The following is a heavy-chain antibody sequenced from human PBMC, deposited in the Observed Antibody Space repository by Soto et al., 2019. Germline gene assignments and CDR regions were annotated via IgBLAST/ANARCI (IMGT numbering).Heavy chain of an antibody. CDR3: AKAYYYDSSGYYDNYYAMDV. J-gene: IGHJ6*02. Sequence: PGGSLRLSCAASGFTLSGFAMHWVRQAPGQGLEWVAVISNDGTNQYYSESVKGRFTISRDNSKNTLYLQMNNLRAEDTAVYYCAKAYYYDSSGYYDNYYAMDVWGQGTTVTVSS. CDR1: GFTLSGFA. D-gene: IGHD3-22*01. CDR2: ISNDGTNQ. V-gene: IGHV3-30*18.